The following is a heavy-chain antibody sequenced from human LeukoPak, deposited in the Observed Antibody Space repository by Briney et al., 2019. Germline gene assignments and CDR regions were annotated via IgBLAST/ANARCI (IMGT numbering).Heavy chain of an antibody. V-gene: IGHV1-2*02. D-gene: IGHD6-13*01. J-gene: IGHJ6*02. Sequence: ASVKVSCKASGYTFTGYYMHWVRQAPGQGLEWMGWINPNSGGTNYAQKFQGRVTMTRNTSISTAYMELSSLRSEDTAVYYCAREKDSSSWTRYYYYGMDVWGQGTTVTVSS. CDR2: INPNSGGT. CDR1: GYTFTGYY. CDR3: AREKDSSSWTRYYYYGMDV.